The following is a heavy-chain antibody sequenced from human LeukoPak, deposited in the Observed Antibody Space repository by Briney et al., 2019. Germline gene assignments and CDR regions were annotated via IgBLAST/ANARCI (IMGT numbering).Heavy chain of an antibody. V-gene: IGHV4-61*01. CDR2: IYYSGST. CDR1: GGSVSSGSYY. D-gene: IGHD3-22*01. CDR3: VVYSSGYLFDL. J-gene: IGHJ5*02. Sequence: PSETLSLTCTVSGGSVSSGSYYWSWIRQPPGKGLEWIGYIYYSGSTYYNPSLKSRVTISVDTSKNQFSLKLSFVTAADTAVYYCVVYSSGYLFDLWGQGALVTVSS.